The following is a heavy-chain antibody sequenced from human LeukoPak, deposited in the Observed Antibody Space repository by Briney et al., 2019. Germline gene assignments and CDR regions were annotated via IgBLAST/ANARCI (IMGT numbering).Heavy chain of an antibody. CDR2: IRYDGSNK. V-gene: IGHV3-30*02. CDR3: AKSQWELRWYWFDP. D-gene: IGHD1-26*01. CDR1: GFTFSSYG. Sequence: GGSLRLSCAASGFTFSSYGMHWVRQAPGKGLEWVAFIRYDGSNKYYADSVKGRFTISRDNSKNTLYLQMNSLRAEDTAVYYCAKSQWELRWYWFDPWGQGTLLTVSS. J-gene: IGHJ5*02.